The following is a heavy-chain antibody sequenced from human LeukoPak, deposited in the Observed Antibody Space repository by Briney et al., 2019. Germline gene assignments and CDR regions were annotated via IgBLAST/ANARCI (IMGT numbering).Heavy chain of an antibody. Sequence: GGSLRLSCVASGFTFNDYWMSWVRQAPGKGLEWVASIKQDAGEKRYVDSVKGRFTISRDNTENSLYLQMNSLRAEDTAVYYCARSRPLDYWGQGTLVTVSS. J-gene: IGHJ4*02. V-gene: IGHV3-7*01. CDR3: ARSRPLDY. CDR2: IKQDAGEK. CDR1: GFTFNDYW.